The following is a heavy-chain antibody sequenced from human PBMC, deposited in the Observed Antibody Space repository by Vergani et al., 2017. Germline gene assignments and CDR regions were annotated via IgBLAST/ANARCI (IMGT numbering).Heavy chain of an antibody. Sequence: QVQLVESGGGVVQRGGSLILSCATSGFTLSNYDMQWIRQGPGKGLEFVAFIRFDGSNQYYADSVKGRFTLSRDFSKNTLYLQMNSLRTDDTATYYCAKHFRGWGIDYWGQGTQVIVSS. CDR2: IRFDGSNQ. D-gene: IGHD3-16*01. J-gene: IGHJ4*02. V-gene: IGHV3-30*02. CDR3: AKHFRGWGIDY. CDR1: GFTLSNYD.